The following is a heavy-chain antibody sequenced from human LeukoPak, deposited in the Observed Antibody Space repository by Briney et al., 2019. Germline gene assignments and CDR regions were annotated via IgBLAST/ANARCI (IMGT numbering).Heavy chain of an antibody. CDR2: FYPADSDT. CDR3: ARLYCSGSTCYRGFDY. Sequence: GESLKISCEGSGYNFTNYWIGWVRQMPGKGLEWMGIFYPADSDTRYSPSFQGQVTLSADKSISTAYLQWSTLKASDTAMYFCARLYCSGSTCYRGFDYWGQGTLVTVSS. J-gene: IGHJ4*02. V-gene: IGHV5-51*01. D-gene: IGHD2-15*01. CDR1: GYNFTNYW.